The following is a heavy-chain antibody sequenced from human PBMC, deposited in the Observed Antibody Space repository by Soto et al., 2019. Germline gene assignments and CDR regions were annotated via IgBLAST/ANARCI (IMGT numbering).Heavy chain of an antibody. Sequence: GGSLRLSCAASGFTFSSYAMSWVRQAPGKGLEWVSVLSGSGGSTYYADSVKGRFSVSRDNSKNTLYLQMSSLRAEDTAVYYCVKEYRGYSHGTTPWYFDLWGRGTLVTVYS. V-gene: IGHV3-23*01. CDR3: VKEYRGYSHGTTPWYFDL. D-gene: IGHD5-18*01. CDR1: GFTFSSYA. J-gene: IGHJ2*01. CDR2: LSGSGGST.